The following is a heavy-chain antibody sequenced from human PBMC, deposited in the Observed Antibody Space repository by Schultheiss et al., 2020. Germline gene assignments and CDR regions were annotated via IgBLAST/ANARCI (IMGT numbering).Heavy chain of an antibody. J-gene: IGHJ4*02. CDR3: AKDFRPRIDY. CDR1: GFTFSSYW. Sequence: GESLKISCAASGFTFSSYWMHWVRQAPGKGLVWVSHINSDGSSTSNADSVKGRFTISRDNSKNTLYLQMNSLRAEDTAVYYCAKDFRPRIDYWGQGTLVTVSS. CDR2: INSDGSST. D-gene: IGHD3-10*01. V-gene: IGHV3-74*01.